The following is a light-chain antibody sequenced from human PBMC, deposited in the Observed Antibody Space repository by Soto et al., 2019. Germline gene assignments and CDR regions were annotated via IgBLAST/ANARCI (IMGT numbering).Light chain of an antibody. Sequence: QSVLTQPPSVSVAPGQKVTISCSGSSSNIGNNYVSWYQQLPGTAPKLLIYDNNKRPSGIPDRFSGSKSGTSATLGITGLQTGYEADYYCGTWDSSLSAYVFGTGTKLTVL. CDR2: DNN. CDR1: SSNIGNNY. V-gene: IGLV1-51*01. CDR3: GTWDSSLSAYV. J-gene: IGLJ1*01.